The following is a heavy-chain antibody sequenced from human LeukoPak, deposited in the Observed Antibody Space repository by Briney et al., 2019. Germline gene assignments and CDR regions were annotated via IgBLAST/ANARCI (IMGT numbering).Heavy chain of an antibody. CDR2: INHSGST. Sequence: SETLSLTCAVYGGSFSGYYWSWIRQPPGRGLEWIGEINHSGSTNYNPSLKSRVTISVDTSKNQFSLKLSSVTAADTAVYYCVGSGYYRYVDLWGRGTLVTVSS. CDR3: VGSGYYRYVDL. J-gene: IGHJ2*01. CDR1: GGSFSGYY. D-gene: IGHD3-22*01. V-gene: IGHV4-34*01.